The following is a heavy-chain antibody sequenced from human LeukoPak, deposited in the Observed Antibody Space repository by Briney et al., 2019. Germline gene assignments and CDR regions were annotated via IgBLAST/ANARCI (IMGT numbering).Heavy chain of an antibody. CDR3: ARDVNTSDYYYYMDV. CDR1: GGSISSGSYY. D-gene: IGHD2/OR15-2a*01. V-gene: IGHV4-61*10. CDR2: IYYSGST. Sequence: SETLSLTCTVSGGSISSGSYYWSWIRQPAGKGLEWIGYIYYSGSTNYNPSLKSRVTISVDTSKNQFSLKLSSVTAADTAVYYCARDVNTSDYYYYMDVWGKGTTVTVSS. J-gene: IGHJ6*03.